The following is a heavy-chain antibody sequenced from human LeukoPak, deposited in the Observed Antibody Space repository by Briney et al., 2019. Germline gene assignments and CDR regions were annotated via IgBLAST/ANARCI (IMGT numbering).Heavy chain of an antibody. CDR3: AKDGGDIVVVPAADACFDY. CDR1: GFTFSSYA. Sequence: GGSLRLSCAASGFTFSSYAMSWVRQAPGKGLEWVSAISGSGGSTYYADSVKGRFTISRDNSKNTLYLQMNSLRAVDTAVYYCAKDGGDIVVVPAADACFDYWGQGTLVTVSS. V-gene: IGHV3-23*01. J-gene: IGHJ4*02. CDR2: ISGSGGST. D-gene: IGHD2-2*01.